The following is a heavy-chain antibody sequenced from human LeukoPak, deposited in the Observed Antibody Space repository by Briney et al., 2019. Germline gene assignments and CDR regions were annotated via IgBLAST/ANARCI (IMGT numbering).Heavy chain of an antibody. CDR3: TRDRTEIGNDC. J-gene: IGHJ4*02. CDR1: GCTFTTYG. CDR2: INTNTGQP. Sequence: AASVKVSCKASGCTFTTYGMNWVRQAPGQGLEWMGRINTNTGQPTYVRGFTGRFVFSLDSSVSTAYLQISSLEAADTAVYYCTRDRTEIGNDCWGQGTLITVSS. V-gene: IGHV7-4-1*02. D-gene: IGHD5-24*01.